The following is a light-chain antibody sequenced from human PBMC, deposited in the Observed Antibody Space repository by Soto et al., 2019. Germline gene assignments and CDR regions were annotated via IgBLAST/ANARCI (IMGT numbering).Light chain of an antibody. J-gene: IGKJ1*01. CDR2: DAS. CDR3: QQYNNWPQT. CDR1: QALNTR. Sequence: EIVLTQSPATLSAFPGDRVTLSCRASQALNTRLAWYQHKPGQAPRLLIYDASTRATGIPARFSGSGSGTDFTLTISGLQSEDFAVYYCQQYNNWPQTFGQGTKVDIK. V-gene: IGKV3-15*01.